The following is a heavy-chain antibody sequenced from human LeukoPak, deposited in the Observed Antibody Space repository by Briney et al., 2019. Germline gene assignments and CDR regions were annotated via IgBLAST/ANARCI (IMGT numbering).Heavy chain of an antibody. D-gene: IGHD5-18*01. Sequence: SVKVSCKASGGTFSSYAISWVRQAPGQGLEWMGGIIPIFGTANYAQKFQGRVTITADESTSTAYMELSSLRSEDTAVYYCARDTILREDTAMVNDNWFDPWGQGTLVTVSS. CDR1: GGTFSSYA. CDR3: ARDTILREDTAMVNDNWFDP. V-gene: IGHV1-69*13. J-gene: IGHJ5*02. CDR2: IIPIFGTA.